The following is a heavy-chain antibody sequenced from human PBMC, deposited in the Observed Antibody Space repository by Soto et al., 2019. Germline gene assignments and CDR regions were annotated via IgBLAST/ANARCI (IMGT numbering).Heavy chain of an antibody. V-gene: IGHV3-23*01. D-gene: IGHD2-21*01. Sequence: EVQLLESGGGLVQPGGSLRLSCAASGFTFSSYAMTWVRQAPGKGLEWVSAISGSDGRTYYADSVKGRFTISRDNSKNTLYLQMNRLRAEDTAVYYCAKGTSLSIHYFYYYSMDVWGKGTTVTVSS. CDR2: ISGSDGRT. CDR1: GFTFSSYA. CDR3: AKGTSLSIHYFYYYSMDV. J-gene: IGHJ6*03.